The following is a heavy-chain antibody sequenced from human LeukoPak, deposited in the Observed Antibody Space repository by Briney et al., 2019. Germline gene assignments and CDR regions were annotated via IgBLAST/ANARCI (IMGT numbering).Heavy chain of an antibody. J-gene: IGHJ5*02. CDR3: AKGPYSGYSTYFDP. D-gene: IGHD5-12*01. V-gene: IGHV3-23*01. Sequence: PGGSLRLSCEASGFTFSRHAMNGVRQAPEKGLEGVSGISGGSENTFYADPVKVRFPISRDNSRNTLYLQLYGLRADDTALYFCAKGPYSGYSTYFDPWGQGTRVTVSS. CDR1: GFTFSRHA. CDR2: ISGGSENT.